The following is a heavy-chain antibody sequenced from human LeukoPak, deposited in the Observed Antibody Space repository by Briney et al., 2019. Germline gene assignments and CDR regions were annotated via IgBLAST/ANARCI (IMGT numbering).Heavy chain of an antibody. CDR2: IYNSGST. V-gene: IGHV4-30-2*01. CDR1: GGSISSGGYS. Sequence: SPTLSLTCAVSGGSISSGGYSWSWLRQPQGKGLEWIGYIYNSGSTYYNPSLKSRVTISVDTSKNQFSLKLSSVTAADTAVYYCARGRPGYDYVWGSYRESPPYYFDYWGQGTLVTVSS. J-gene: IGHJ4*02. CDR3: ARGRPGYDYVWGSYRESPPYYFDY. D-gene: IGHD3-16*02.